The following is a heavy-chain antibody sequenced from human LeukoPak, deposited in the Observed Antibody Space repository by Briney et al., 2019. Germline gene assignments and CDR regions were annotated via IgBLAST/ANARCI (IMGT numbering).Heavy chain of an antibody. CDR3: ARLYYGSGS. D-gene: IGHD3-10*01. CDR2: INAGNGNT. Sequence: VASVKVSCKASGYTFTSYAMHWVRQAPGQRLEWMGWINAGNGNTKYSQKFQGRVTITRDTSASTAYMELNSLRSEDTAVYYCARLYYGSGSWGQGTLVTVSS. CDR1: GYTFTSYA. J-gene: IGHJ4*02. V-gene: IGHV1-3*01.